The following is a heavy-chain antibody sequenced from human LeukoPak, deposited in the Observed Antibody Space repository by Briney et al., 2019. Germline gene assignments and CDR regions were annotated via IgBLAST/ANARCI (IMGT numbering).Heavy chain of an antibody. Sequence: GGSLRLSCAASGFTFSSYNMNWVRQAPGKGLEWVSYISTASTTYYADSVKGRFTISRDNANNSLYLQMNSLRAEDTAVYYCAKEALGYCSSTSCYALGAFDIWGQGTMVTVSS. CDR2: ISTASTT. V-gene: IGHV3-48*01. CDR1: GFTFSSYN. J-gene: IGHJ3*02. D-gene: IGHD2-2*01. CDR3: AKEALGYCSSTSCYALGAFDI.